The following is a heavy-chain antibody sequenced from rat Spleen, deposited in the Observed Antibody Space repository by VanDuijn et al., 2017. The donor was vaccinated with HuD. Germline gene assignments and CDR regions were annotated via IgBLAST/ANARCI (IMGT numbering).Heavy chain of an antibody. CDR2: ISTGGGNT. J-gene: IGHJ2*01. CDR3: VRHEFYSTDGHYFDY. CDR1: GFNFSDYY. V-gene: IGHV5-25*01. Sequence: EVQLVESDGGLVQPGRSLKLSCVASGFNFSDYYMAWVRQAPTKGLEWVASISTGGGNTYYGESVKGRFTISRDNAKSTLYVQMDSLRSEDTATYYCVRHEFYSTDGHYFDYWGQGVMVTVSS. D-gene: IGHD1-6*01.